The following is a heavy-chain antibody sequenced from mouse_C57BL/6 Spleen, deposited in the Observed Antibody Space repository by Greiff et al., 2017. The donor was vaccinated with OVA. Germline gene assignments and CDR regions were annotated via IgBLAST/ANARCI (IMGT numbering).Heavy chain of an antibody. Sequence: QVQLQQSGPELVKPGASVKISCKASGYAFSSSWMNWVKQRPGKGLEWIGRIYPGDGDTNYNGKFKGKATLTADKSSSTAYIQLSSLTSEDSAVYFCARSSRNYYGSSPYYFDYWGQGTTLTVSS. D-gene: IGHD1-1*01. CDR1: GYAFSSSW. CDR3: ARSSRNYYGSSPYYFDY. J-gene: IGHJ2*01. V-gene: IGHV1-82*01. CDR2: IYPGDGDT.